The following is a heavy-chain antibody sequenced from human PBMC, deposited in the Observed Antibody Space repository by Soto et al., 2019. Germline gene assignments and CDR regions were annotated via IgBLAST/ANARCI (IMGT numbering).Heavy chain of an antibody. V-gene: IGHV4-59*01. CDR2: IYYSGST. J-gene: IGHJ4*02. CDR1: GGSISSYY. D-gene: IGHD2-15*01. CDR3: ARVVRGGYSSGGSCYSVDY. Sequence: QVQLQESGPGLVKPSETLSLTCTVSGGSISSYYWSWIRQPPGKGLEWIGYIYYSGSTNYNPSLKSRVTISVDTSKNQFSLKRSSVTAADTAVYYRARVVRGGYSSGGSCYSVDYWGQGTLVTVSS.